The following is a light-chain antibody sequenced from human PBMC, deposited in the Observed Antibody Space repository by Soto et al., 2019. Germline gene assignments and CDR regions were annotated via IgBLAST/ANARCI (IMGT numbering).Light chain of an antibody. CDR1: SSNIGAGYD. V-gene: IGLV1-40*01. CDR2: GNI. J-gene: IGLJ1*01. Sequence: QPVLTQPPSVSGAPGLRVTISCTGTSSNIGAGYDVHWYQQLPGTAPKLLIYGNINRPSGVPDRFSGSKSGTSASLAITGLQAEDEADYYCQSYDRSLSYVFGTGTKLTVL. CDR3: QSYDRSLSYV.